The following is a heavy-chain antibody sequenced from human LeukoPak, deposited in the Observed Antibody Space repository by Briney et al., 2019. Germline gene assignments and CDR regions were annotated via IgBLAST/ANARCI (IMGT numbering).Heavy chain of an antibody. Sequence: ASVKVSCKASGYTFTGYYLHWVRQAPGQGLEWMGWISAYNGNTDYAQKLQGRVTMTTDTSTSTAYMELRSLRSDDTAVYYCASEYYYATVGDAFDIWGQGTMVTVSS. CDR1: GYTFTGYY. V-gene: IGHV1-18*04. CDR2: ISAYNGNT. D-gene: IGHD3-10*01. J-gene: IGHJ3*02. CDR3: ASEYYYATVGDAFDI.